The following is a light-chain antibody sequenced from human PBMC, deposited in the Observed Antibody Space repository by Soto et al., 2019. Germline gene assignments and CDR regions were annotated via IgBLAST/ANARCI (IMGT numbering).Light chain of an antibody. J-gene: IGKJ1*01. Sequence: DIQMTHSQSSLSASVLCIVNITFRSSQSISSYLNWYQQKPGKAPNLLIYDASTLQSGVPSRFSGSASGTEFNLTIGSLQSDDSATYYCQQYNSYSTFGQGTKVDIK. CDR3: QQYNSYST. CDR2: DAS. V-gene: IGKV1-5*01. CDR1: QSISSY.